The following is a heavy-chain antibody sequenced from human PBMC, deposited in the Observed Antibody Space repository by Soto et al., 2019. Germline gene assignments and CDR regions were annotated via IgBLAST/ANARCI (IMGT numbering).Heavy chain of an antibody. D-gene: IGHD1-1*01. CDR1: GDSITNNKW. Sequence: SETLSLTCSVSGDSITNNKWWSWVRQPPGKGLEWIGEMHHSGSIHYNAPLKSRATISVDKSRNQFSLQLTSVTAADTALYFCARNDNMTLRSQYLDYWGPGTLVT. CDR3: ARNDNMTLRSQYLDY. J-gene: IGHJ4*02. CDR2: MHHSGSI. V-gene: IGHV4-4*02.